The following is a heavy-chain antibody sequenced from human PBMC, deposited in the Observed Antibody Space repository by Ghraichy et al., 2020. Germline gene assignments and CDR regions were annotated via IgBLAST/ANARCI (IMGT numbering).Heavy chain of an antibody. V-gene: IGHV4-39*01. D-gene: IGHD5-18*01. CDR1: GGSISSNIYY. J-gene: IGHJ6*02. Sequence: SETLSLTCTVSGGSISSNIYYWGWIRQHPGKELEWIGSIYHTACTYYSPSLKSRVTISVDTSKNQFSLKLSSVTAADTAVYYCARQKWLDGMDVWGQGTTVTVSS. CDR2: IYHTACT. CDR3: ARQKWLDGMDV.